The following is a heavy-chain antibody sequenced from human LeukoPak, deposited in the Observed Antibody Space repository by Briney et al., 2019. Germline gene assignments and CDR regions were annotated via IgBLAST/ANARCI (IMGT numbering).Heavy chain of an antibody. Sequence: PGRSLRLSCAAPGFTFSSYGMHWVRQAPGKGLEWVAVISYDGSNKYYADSVKGRFTISRDNSKNTLYLQMNSLRAEDTAVYYCAKDFGSSSGYWDDAFDIWGQGTMVTVSS. J-gene: IGHJ3*02. CDR3: AKDFGSSSGYWDDAFDI. V-gene: IGHV3-30*18. D-gene: IGHD3-22*01. CDR1: GFTFSSYG. CDR2: ISYDGSNK.